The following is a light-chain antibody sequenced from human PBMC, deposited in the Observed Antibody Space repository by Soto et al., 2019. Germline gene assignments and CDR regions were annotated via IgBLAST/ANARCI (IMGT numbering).Light chain of an antibody. Sequence: QSVLTQPPSASGTPGQRVAISCSGSRSNIGGHNVYWYQQLPGTAPKLLIYKNSHRPSWVSDRFSGSKSGTSASLAISGLRSEDEADYYCAAWDDSLNGAVFGGGTQLTVL. CDR3: AAWDDSLNGAV. J-gene: IGLJ7*01. CDR2: KNS. V-gene: IGLV1-47*01. CDR1: RSNIGGHN.